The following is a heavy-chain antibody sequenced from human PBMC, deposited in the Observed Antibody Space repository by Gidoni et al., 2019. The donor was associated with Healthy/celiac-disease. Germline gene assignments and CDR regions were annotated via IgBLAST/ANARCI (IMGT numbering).Heavy chain of an antibody. Sequence: VPLQPLGACLFKPSATLSLPSAVYRWSFSGYSWSWIRQPPGKGLAWIGEINHSGSTNYNPYLKSRVTISVDTSKNQFSLKLSAVTAAETAVYYCARNSRDGYSLLDDWGQGTLVTVSS. CDR2: INHSGST. CDR1: RWSFSGYS. D-gene: IGHD5-18*01. J-gene: IGHJ4*02. V-gene: IGHV4-34*01. CDR3: ARNSRDGYSLLDD.